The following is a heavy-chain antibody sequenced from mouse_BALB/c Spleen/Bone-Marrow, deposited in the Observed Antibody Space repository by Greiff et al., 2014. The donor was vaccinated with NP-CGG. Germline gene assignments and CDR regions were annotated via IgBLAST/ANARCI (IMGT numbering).Heavy chain of an antibody. CDR1: GYIFTSYW. D-gene: IGHD2-3*01. J-gene: IGHJ3*01. CDR2: IYPGSGST. Sequence: LQQSGSELVRPGASVKLSCKASGYIFTSYWMHWVKQRPGQGLEWTGNIYPGSGSTNYDEEFKSKATLTVDTSSSTAYMQLSSLTFEDSAVYYCTRGEWLLRFAYWGQGTLVTVSA. V-gene: IGHV1S22*01. CDR3: TRGEWLLRFAY.